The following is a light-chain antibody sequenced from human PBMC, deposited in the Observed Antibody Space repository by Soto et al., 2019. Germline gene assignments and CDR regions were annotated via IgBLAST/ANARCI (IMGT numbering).Light chain of an antibody. Sequence: DIQMTPSPSTLSASVGDRVTITCRASQSISSWLAWYQQKPGKAPKLLIYDASSLESGVPSRFSGSGSGTEFTLTISSLQPDDFATYYCQQYNSYSFGQGTKV. CDR2: DAS. CDR3: QQYNSYS. J-gene: IGKJ1*01. CDR1: QSISSW. V-gene: IGKV1-5*01.